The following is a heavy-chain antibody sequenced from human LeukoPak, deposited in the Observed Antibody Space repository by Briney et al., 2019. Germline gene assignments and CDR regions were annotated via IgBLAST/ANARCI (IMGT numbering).Heavy chain of an antibody. D-gene: IGHD6-6*01. V-gene: IGHV1-2*02. CDR1: GYTFTGYY. J-gene: IGHJ4*02. CDR2: INPNSGGT. Sequence: ASVKVSCKASGYTFTGYYMHWVRPAPGQGLEWMGWINPNSGGTNYAQKFQGRVTMTRDTSISTAYMELSRLRSDDTAVYYCARYDEQLVAFDYWGQGTLVTVSS. CDR3: ARYDEQLVAFDY.